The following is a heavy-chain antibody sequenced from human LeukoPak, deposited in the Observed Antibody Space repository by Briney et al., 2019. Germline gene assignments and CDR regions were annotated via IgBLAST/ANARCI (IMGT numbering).Heavy chain of an antibody. CDR2: IYSGGST. V-gene: IGHV3-53*01. CDR3: ARDPVIYYDILTGYLS. Sequence: GGSLRLSCAASGFTFSSNYMSWVRQAPGKGLEWVSVIYSGGSTYYADSLKGRFTISRDNSKNTLYLQMNSLRAEDTAVYYCARDPVIYYDILTGYLSWGQGALVTVSS. D-gene: IGHD3-9*01. J-gene: IGHJ4*02. CDR1: GFTFSSNY.